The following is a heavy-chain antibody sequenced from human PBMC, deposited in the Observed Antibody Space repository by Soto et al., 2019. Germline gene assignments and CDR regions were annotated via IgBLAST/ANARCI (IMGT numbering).Heavy chain of an antibody. CDR3: ARPSIAAAANDY. CDR1: GGSFSGYY. D-gene: IGHD6-13*01. CDR2: INHSGST. J-gene: IGHJ4*02. Sequence: QVQLQQWGAGLLKPSETLSLTCAVYGGSFSGYYWSWIRQPPGKGLEWIGEINHSGSTNYNPSLKRRIPISVDTAKNPFSLTLSSVTAADTAVYYCARPSIAAAANDYWGQGTLVTVSS. V-gene: IGHV4-34*01.